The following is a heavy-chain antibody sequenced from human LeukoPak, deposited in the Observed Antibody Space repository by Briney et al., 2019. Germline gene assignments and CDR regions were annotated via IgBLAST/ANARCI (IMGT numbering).Heavy chain of an antibody. D-gene: IGHD2-15*01. CDR1: GGSISSSSYY. V-gene: IGHV4-39*01. J-gene: IGHJ4*02. CDR2: IYYSGST. Sequence: PSETLSLTCTVSGGSISSSSYYWGWIRQPPGKGLEWIGSIYYSGSTYYNPSLKSRVTISVDTSKNQFSLRLSSVTAADTAGYYCARGYCSGGSCSPLDYWGQGTLVTVSS. CDR3: ARGYCSGGSCSPLDY.